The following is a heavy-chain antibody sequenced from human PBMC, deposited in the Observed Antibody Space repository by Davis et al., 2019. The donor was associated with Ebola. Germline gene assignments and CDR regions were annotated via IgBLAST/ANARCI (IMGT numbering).Heavy chain of an antibody. CDR1: GFTFSDYY. J-gene: IGHJ6*04. Sequence: GESLKISCVASGFTFSDYYMSWIRQAPGKGLEWVSYISSSSTYKYYADSLKGRFTISRDNTKNSLYLQINSLRAEDTAVYFCAREPTGNYYYFYGMDVWGKGTTVSVSS. CDR2: ISSSSTYK. CDR3: AREPTGNYYYFYGMDV. D-gene: IGHD4-11*01. V-gene: IGHV3-11*05.